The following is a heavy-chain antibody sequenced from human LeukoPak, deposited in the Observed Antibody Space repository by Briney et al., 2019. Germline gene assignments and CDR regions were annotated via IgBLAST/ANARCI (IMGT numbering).Heavy chain of an antibody. V-gene: IGHV3-21*01. D-gene: IGHD1-20*01. J-gene: IGHJ4*02. CDR1: GFTFSSYS. CDR2: ISSSSSYI. CDR3: ARDAPITGTPDY. Sequence: GGSPRLSCAASGFTFSSYSMNWVRQAPGKGLEWVSSISSSSSYIYYADSVKGRFTISRDNAKNSLYLQMNSLRAEDTAVYYCARDAPITGTPDYWGQGTLVTVSS.